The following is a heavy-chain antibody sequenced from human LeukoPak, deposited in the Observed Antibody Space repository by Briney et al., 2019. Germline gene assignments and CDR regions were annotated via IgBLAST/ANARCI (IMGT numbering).Heavy chain of an antibody. Sequence: ASVKVSCKASGYTFTSYHMHWVRQAPGQGLEWMGIINPSGGSTNYAQRFRGRVTMTRDMSTGTVYMELSSLTSEDTAVYYCARDPVYEYWFDPWGQGTLVTVSS. CDR2: INPSGGST. CDR3: ARDPVYEYWFDP. D-gene: IGHD6-6*01. V-gene: IGHV1-46*01. CDR1: GYTFTSYH. J-gene: IGHJ5*02.